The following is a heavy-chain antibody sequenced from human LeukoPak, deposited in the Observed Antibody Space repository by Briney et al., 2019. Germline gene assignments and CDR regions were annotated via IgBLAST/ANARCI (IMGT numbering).Heavy chain of an antibody. J-gene: IGHJ4*02. CDR1: GFTFSSYA. V-gene: IGHV3-23*01. Sequence: GGSLRLSCAASGFTFSSYAMSWVRQAPGKGLEWVSAISGSGGSTYYADSVKGRFTISRDNSKNTLYLQMNSLRAEDTAVYYCARANYYDSRRPYFDYWGQGTLVTVSS. CDR3: ARANYYDSRRPYFDY. D-gene: IGHD3-22*01. CDR2: ISGSGGST.